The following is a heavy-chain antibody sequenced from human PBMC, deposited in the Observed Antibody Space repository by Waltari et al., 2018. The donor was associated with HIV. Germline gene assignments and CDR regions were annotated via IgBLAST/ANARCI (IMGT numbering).Heavy chain of an antibody. CDR3: ARDTTTVTRGHYYYYGLDV. CDR1: GYNFLDYG. D-gene: IGHD4-17*01. Sequence: QAQLVQSVTEVKKAGASLKVSCKASGYNFLDYGISWLGPALGKGLEWMGWIIPDNGNTNYAQNLQGRVIMTTDTSTTTAYMELNSLTSDDTAVYYCARDTTTVTRGHYYYYGLDVWGQGTTVTVSS. J-gene: IGHJ6*02. V-gene: IGHV1-18*04. CDR2: IIPDNGNT.